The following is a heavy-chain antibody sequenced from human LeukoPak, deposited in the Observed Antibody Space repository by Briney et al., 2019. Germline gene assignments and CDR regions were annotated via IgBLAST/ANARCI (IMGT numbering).Heavy chain of an antibody. V-gene: IGHV1-69*13. CDR3: AIWPRPYYDFWSGYDVFDY. J-gene: IGHJ4*02. CDR1: GGTFSSYA. D-gene: IGHD3-3*01. CDR2: IIPIFGTA. Sequence: ASVTVSCTASGGTFSSYAISWVRQAPGQGLEWMGGIIPIFGTANYAQKFQGRVTITADEFTSTAYMELSSLRSEDTAVYYCAIWPRPYYDFWSGYDVFDYWGQGTLVTVSS.